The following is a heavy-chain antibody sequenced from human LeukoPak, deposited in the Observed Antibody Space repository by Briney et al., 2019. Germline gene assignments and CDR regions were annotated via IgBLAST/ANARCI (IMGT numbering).Heavy chain of an antibody. CDR3: ANGPETYSSRWFDS. D-gene: IGHD2-21*01. J-gene: IGHJ5*01. CDR1: GFTFSNYA. Sequence: GGSLRLSCAASGFTFSNYAMSWVRQAPGKGLEWVSSLSDNGGSPYYADSVKGRFTISRDNSKNTLHLHLNSLRVEDTAVYYCANGPETYSSRWFDSWGQGTLVTVSS. V-gene: IGHV3-23*01. CDR2: LSDNGGSP.